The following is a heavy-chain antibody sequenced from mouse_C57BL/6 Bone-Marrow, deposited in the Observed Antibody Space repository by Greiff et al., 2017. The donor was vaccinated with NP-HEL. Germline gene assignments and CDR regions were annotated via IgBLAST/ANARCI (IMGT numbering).Heavy chain of an antibody. Sequence: QVQLKQPGADLVKPGASVKLSCKASGYTFTSYWMHWVKPRPGRGLEWIGRIDPNSGGTKFNEKFKTKATLTVDKPSSTASMQLSSLTSEDSAVYYFARYYYGSRGWYFDVWGTGTTVTVSS. V-gene: IGHV1-72*01. D-gene: IGHD1-1*01. CDR3: ARYYYGSRGWYFDV. J-gene: IGHJ1*03. CDR2: IDPNSGGT. CDR1: GYTFTSYW.